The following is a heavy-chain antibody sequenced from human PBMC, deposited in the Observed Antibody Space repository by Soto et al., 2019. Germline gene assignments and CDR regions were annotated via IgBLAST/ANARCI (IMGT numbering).Heavy chain of an antibody. J-gene: IGHJ6*02. CDR1: GGSISSYY. Sequence: SETLSLTCTVSGGSISSYYWSWIRQPPGKGLEWIGYIYYSGSTNYNPSLKSRVTTSVDTSKNQFSLKLSSVTAADTAVYYCAKMGGGSSSWYPYYYYGMDVWGQGTTVTVS. V-gene: IGHV4-59*01. D-gene: IGHD6-13*01. CDR3: AKMGGGSSSWYPYYYYGMDV. CDR2: IYYSGST.